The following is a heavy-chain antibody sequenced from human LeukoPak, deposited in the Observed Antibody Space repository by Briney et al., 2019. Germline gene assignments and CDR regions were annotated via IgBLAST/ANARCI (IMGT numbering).Heavy chain of an antibody. CDR3: ARDQEGFDY. CDR2: IYPRDGST. J-gene: IGHJ4*02. V-gene: IGHV1-46*01. CDR1: GYTFTSYY. Sequence: GASVKVPCKESGYTFTSYYMHWVRQAPGQGLEWMGMIYPRDGSTSYAQKFQGRVTVTRDTSTSTVHMELSGLRSEDTAVYYCARDQEGFDYWGQGTLVTVSS.